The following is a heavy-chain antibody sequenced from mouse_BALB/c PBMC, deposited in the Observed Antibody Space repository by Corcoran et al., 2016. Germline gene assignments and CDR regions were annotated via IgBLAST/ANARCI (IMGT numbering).Heavy chain of an antibody. Sequence: QVQLQQSGAELVRPGTSVKVSCKASGYAFTNYLIEWVKQRPGQGLEWIGVINPGSGGTNYNEKFKGKATLTADKSSSTAYMQLSSLTSDDSAVYFCARCYGNYAWFAYWGQGTLVTVSA. V-gene: IGHV1-54*01. CDR2: INPGSGGT. D-gene: IGHD2-1*01. CDR1: GYAFTNYL. J-gene: IGHJ3*01. CDR3: ARCYGNYAWFAY.